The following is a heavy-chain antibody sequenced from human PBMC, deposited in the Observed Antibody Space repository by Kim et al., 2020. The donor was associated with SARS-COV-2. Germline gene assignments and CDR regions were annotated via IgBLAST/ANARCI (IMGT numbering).Heavy chain of an antibody. CDR1: GFTFSSYA. Sequence: GSLRLSCAASGFTFSSYAMSWVRQAPGKGLEWVSAISGSGGTTYYADSVKGRFTISRDNSKNTLYLQMKSLRAEDTAVYYCAKDRGISRGSLFDYWGQGTLVTVSS. CDR2: ISGSGGTT. J-gene: IGHJ4*02. V-gene: IGHV3-23*01. D-gene: IGHD2-15*01. CDR3: AKDRGISRGSLFDY.